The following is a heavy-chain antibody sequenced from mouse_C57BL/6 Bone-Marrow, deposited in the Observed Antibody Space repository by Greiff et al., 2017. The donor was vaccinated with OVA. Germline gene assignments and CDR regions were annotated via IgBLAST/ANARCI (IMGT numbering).Heavy chain of an antibody. CDR3: ARVGYGYPYFDY. V-gene: IGHV5-16*01. Sequence: EVHLVESEGGLVQPGSSMKLSCTASGFTFSDYYMAWVRQVPEKGLEWVANINYDGSSTYYLDSLKSRFIISRDNAKNILYLQMSSLKSEDTATYYCARVGYGYPYFDYWGQGTTLTVSS. J-gene: IGHJ2*01. CDR2: INYDGSST. CDR1: GFTFSDYY. D-gene: IGHD2-2*01.